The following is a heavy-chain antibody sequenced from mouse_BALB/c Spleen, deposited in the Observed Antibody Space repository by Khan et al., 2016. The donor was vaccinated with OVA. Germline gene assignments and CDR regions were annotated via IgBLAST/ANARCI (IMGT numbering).Heavy chain of an antibody. D-gene: IGHD1-3*01. J-gene: IGHJ2*01. CDR1: GFSLTRYG. Sequence: VQLVESGPGLVAPSPSLSITCTVSGFSLTRYGVHWVRQPPGQGLEWLGVIWAGGSPNYHSAIMSRLSISKDNSKSQVVLQMNSLQTDDTAMDYCARLEDIWGQGTTLTVSS. V-gene: IGHV2-9*02. CDR2: IWAGGSP. CDR3: ARLEDI.